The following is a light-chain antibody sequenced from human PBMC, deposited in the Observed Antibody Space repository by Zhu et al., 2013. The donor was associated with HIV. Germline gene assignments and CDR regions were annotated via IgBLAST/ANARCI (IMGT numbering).Light chain of an antibody. CDR1: QSVSTY. CDR2: DAS. V-gene: IGKV3-20*01. Sequence: EIVLTQSPGTLSLSPGERATLSCRASQSVSTYLAWYQQRPGQPPRLLIYDASTRATGIPARFSGSGSGTDFTLSITRLEPEDLAVYYCQQYGSSPLTFGGGTTLELK. CDR3: QQYGSSPLT. J-gene: IGKJ4*01.